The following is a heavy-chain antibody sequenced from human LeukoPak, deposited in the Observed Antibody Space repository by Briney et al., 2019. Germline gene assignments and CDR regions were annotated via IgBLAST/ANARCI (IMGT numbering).Heavy chain of an antibody. CDR2: ISGSGGGT. CDR1: GFTFSSYA. J-gene: IGHJ4*02. CDR3: AKYLQWLKPFDY. V-gene: IGHV3-23*01. Sequence: GSLRLSCAASGFTFSSYAMSWVRQAPGKGLEWVSAISGSGGGTYYADSVKGRFTISRDNSKNTLYLQMNSLRAEDTAVYYCAKYLQWLKPFDYWGQGTLVTVSS. D-gene: IGHD6-19*01.